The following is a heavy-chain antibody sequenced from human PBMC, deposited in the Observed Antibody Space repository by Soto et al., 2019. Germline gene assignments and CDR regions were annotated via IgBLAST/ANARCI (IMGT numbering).Heavy chain of an antibody. CDR3: AKGITFGGVIVNIDY. D-gene: IGHD3-16*02. CDR2: IIGSGGST. J-gene: IGHJ4*02. V-gene: IGHV3-23*01. Sequence: GGSLRLSCAASGFTFSSYAMSWVRQAPGKGLEWVSAIIGSGGSTYYADSVKGRFPISRDNSTNTLYLQMNSLRAEDTAVYYCAKGITFGGVIVNIDYWGQGTLVTVSS. CDR1: GFTFSSYA.